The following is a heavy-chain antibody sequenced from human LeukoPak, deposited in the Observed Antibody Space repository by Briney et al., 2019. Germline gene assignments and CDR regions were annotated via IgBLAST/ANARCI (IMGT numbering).Heavy chain of an antibody. CDR1: GYSFAAYW. V-gene: IGHV5-51*01. Sequence: GESLKISCKSPGYSFAAYWIGWVRQMPGKGLEWMGIVYPGNSETRYSPSFQGQVTISADRSISTAYLHWNSLKASDTAMYYCVASSGSTYYYDNKGLAWGQGTLVTVSS. CDR2: VYPGNSET. CDR3: VASSGSTYYYDNKGLA. D-gene: IGHD3-22*01. J-gene: IGHJ5*02.